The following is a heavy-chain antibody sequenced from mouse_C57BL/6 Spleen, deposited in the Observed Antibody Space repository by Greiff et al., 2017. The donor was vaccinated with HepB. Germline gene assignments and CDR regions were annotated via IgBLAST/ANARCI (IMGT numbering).Heavy chain of an antibody. CDR1: GFTFSSYG. V-gene: IGHV5-6*01. CDR3: ARQMGYGSSYGFAY. D-gene: IGHD1-1*01. J-gene: IGHJ3*01. CDR2: ISSGGSYT. Sequence: EVQRVESGGDLVKPGGSLKLSCAASGFTFSSYGMSWVRQTPDKRLEWVATISSGGSYTYYPDSVKGRFTISRDNAKNTLYLQMSSLKSEDTAMYYCARQMGYGSSYGFAYWGQGTLVTVSA.